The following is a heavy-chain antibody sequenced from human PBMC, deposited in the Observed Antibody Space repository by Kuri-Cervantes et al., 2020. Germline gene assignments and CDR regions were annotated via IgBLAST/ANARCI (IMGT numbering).Heavy chain of an antibody. CDR3: ARVAYVWGSYRKSHYFDY. Sequence: GSLRLSCTVSGGSISSYYWSWIRQPPGKGPEWIGYIYYSGSTNYNPSLKSRVTISVDKSKNQFSLKLSSVTAADTAVYYCARVAYVWGSYRKSHYFDYWGQGTLVTVSS. D-gene: IGHD3-16*02. CDR2: IYYSGST. J-gene: IGHJ4*02. CDR1: GGSISSYY. V-gene: IGHV4-59*12.